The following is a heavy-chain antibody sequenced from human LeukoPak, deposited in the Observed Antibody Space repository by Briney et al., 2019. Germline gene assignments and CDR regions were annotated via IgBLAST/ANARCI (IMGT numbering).Heavy chain of an antibody. CDR2: ISYDGSNK. CDR1: GFTFSSYG. D-gene: IGHD1-14*01. CDR3: ARGTLNIPGEHGAFDY. J-gene: IGHJ4*02. Sequence: GGSLRLSCAASGFTFSSYGMHWVRQAPGKGLEWVAVISYDGSNKYYADSVKGRFTISRDNSKNSLYLQMNSLRAEDTAVHYCARGTLNIPGEHGAFDYWGQGTLVTVSS. V-gene: IGHV3-30*03.